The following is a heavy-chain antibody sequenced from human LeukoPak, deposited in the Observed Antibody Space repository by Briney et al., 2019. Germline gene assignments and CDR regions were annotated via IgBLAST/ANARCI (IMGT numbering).Heavy chain of an antibody. CDR3: ARGGHYYDSSGFFDY. CDR1: GGSISSYY. D-gene: IGHD3-22*01. V-gene: IGHV4-59*01. Sequence: RSETLSLTCTVSGGSISSYYWSWIRHPPGKGLEWIGYIYYSGSTNYNPSLKSRVTISVDTSKNQFSLKLSSVTAADTAVYYCARGGHYYDSSGFFDYWGQGTLVTVSS. CDR2: IYYSGST. J-gene: IGHJ4*02.